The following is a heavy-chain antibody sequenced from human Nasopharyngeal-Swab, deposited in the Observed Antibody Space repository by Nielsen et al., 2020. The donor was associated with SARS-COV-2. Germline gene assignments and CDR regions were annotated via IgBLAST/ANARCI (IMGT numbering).Heavy chain of an antibody. J-gene: IGHJ4*02. V-gene: IGHV3-33*01. D-gene: IGHD5-12*01. CDR2: IWYDGSNK. CDR3: ARGSPKRYSGYDFPSFDY. CDR1: GFTFSSYG. Sequence: GGSLRLSRAASGFTFSSYGMHWVRQAPGKGLEWVAVIWYDGSNKYYADSVKGRFTISRDNSKNTLYLQMNSLRAEDTAVYYRARGSPKRYSGYDFPSFDYWGQGTLVTVSS.